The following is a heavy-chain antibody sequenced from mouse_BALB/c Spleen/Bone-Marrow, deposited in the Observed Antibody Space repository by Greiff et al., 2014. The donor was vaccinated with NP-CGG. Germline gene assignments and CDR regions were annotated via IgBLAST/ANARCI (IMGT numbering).Heavy chain of an antibody. V-gene: IGHV5-12-2*01. CDR3: ARRYDYGYGPFAY. J-gene: IGHJ3*01. D-gene: IGHD1-2*01. CDR1: DFTFSNYT. CDR2: ISNGGGTT. Sequence: EVQLQESGGGLVQPGGSLKLSCAASDFTFSNYTMSWIRQTPEKRLEWVAYISNGGGTTYYPDTVKGRFTISRDNAKNTLYLQMSSLKSEDTTMYYCARRYDYGYGPFAYWGQGTLVTVSA.